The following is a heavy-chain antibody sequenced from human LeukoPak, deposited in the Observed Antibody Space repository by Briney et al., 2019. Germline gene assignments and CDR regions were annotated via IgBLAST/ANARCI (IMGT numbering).Heavy chain of an antibody. CDR2: ISAYNGDT. D-gene: IGHD6-19*01. V-gene: IGHV1-18*01. J-gene: IGHJ3*02. CDR1: GYTFTSYG. Sequence: ASVKVSRKASGYTFTSYGIHWVRQAPGQGLEWMGWISAYNGDTNYAQKLQGRVTMTTDTSTSTAYMELRSLRSDDTAVYYCARDPRRAVAGTASGAFDIWGQGTMVTVSS. CDR3: ARDPRRAVAGTASGAFDI.